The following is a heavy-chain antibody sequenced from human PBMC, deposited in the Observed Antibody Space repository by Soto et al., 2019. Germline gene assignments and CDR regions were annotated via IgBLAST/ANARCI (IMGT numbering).Heavy chain of an antibody. V-gene: IGHV1-69*01. CDR1: GGTFSSYA. D-gene: IGHD3-16*01. J-gene: IGHJ4*02. Sequence: QVQLVQAGAEVKKPGSSVKVSCKASGGTFSSYAISWVRQAPGQGLEWLGGIIPIFGTANYEQKFQGRVPIAADESTRTAYMELSSLSSEDTAVYYCALLGGGGQDDYWGQGTLVTVSS. CDR3: ALLGGGGQDDY. CDR2: IIPIFGTA.